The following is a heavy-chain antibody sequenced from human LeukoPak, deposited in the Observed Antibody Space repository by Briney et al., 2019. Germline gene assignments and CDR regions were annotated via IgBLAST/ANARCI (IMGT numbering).Heavy chain of an antibody. V-gene: IGHV1-2*02. CDR1: GYTFTGYY. CDR3: ARVRDCSSTSCYHLVFDY. Sequence: WASVKVSCKASGYTFTGYYMHWVRQAPGQGLEWMGWINPNSGGTNYAQKFQGRVTMTRDTSISTAYMELSRLRSDDTAVYYCARVRDCSSTSCYHLVFDYWGQGTLVTVSS. D-gene: IGHD2-2*01. J-gene: IGHJ4*02. CDR2: INPNSGGT.